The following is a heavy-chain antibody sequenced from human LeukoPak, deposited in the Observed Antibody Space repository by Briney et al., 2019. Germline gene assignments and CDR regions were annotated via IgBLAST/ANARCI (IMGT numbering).Heavy chain of an antibody. V-gene: IGHV3-21*01. CDR3: ARNTPTYSTPHY. CDR1: GFTFSSYS. J-gene: IGHJ4*02. Sequence: GGSLRLSCAASGFTFSSYSMNWVRQAPGKGLEWVSSISSSSSYIYYADSVKGRFTISRDNAKNSLYLQMNTLRAEDTAMYYCARNTPTYSTPHYWGQGTLVTVSS. CDR2: ISSSSSYI. D-gene: IGHD6-13*01.